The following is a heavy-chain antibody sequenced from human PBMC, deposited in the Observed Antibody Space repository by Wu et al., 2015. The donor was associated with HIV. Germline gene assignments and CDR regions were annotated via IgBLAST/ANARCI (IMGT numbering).Heavy chain of an antibody. CDR3: ARDLFMGIAVAGSPYYYGMDV. Sequence: QVQLVQSGAEVKKPGSSVKVSCKASGGTFSSYAISWVRQAPGQGLEWMGRIIPIFGTANYAQKFQGRVTITADESTSTAYMELSSLRSEDTAVYYCARDLFMGIAVAGSPYYYGMDVWGQGTTVTVSS. J-gene: IGHJ6*02. CDR1: GGTFSSYA. CDR2: IIPIFGTA. D-gene: IGHD6-19*01. V-gene: IGHV1-69*13.